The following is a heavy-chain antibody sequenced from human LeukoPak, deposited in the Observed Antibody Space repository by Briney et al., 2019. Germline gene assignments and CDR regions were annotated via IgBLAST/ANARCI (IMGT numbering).Heavy chain of an antibody. CDR1: GHRFTNHW. D-gene: IGHD1-26*01. J-gene: IGHJ5*01. CDR2: INLGDSET. Sequence: GESLKISCEAVGHRFTNHWIGWVRQRPGEGLEWMGIINLGDSETHYTPSFQDQVTFSLDKSTNTAYLQRRTLKASDTAMYYCARRPYSGSPNWFDPWGRGTLVTVSS. CDR3: ARRPYSGSPNWFDP. V-gene: IGHV5-51*01.